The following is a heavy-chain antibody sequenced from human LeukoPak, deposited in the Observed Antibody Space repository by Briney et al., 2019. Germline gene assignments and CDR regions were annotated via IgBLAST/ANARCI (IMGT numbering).Heavy chain of an antibody. CDR3: ARDSPIAAAGT. Sequence: ASVKASCKASGYTFTGYYMHWVRQAPGQGLEWMGWIDPNSGGTNYAQKFQGRVTMTRDTSISTAYMELSRLRSDDTAVYYCARDSPIAAAGTWGQGTLVTVSS. CDR2: IDPNSGGT. J-gene: IGHJ4*02. D-gene: IGHD6-13*01. V-gene: IGHV1-2*02. CDR1: GYTFTGYY.